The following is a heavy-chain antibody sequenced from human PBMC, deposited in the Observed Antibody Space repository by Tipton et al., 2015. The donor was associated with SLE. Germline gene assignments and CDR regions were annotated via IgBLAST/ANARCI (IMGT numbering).Heavy chain of an antibody. J-gene: IGHJ3*02. D-gene: IGHD3-22*01. Sequence: LRLSCTVSGGSISSGGYYWSWIRQHPGKGLEWIGYIYYSGSTYYNPSLKSRVTISVDTSKNQFSLKLSSVTAADTAVYYCTTDYYYDSSADAFDIWGQGTMVTVSS. CDR1: GGSISSGGYY. CDR3: TTDYYYDSSADAFDI. V-gene: IGHV4-31*03. CDR2: IYYSGST.